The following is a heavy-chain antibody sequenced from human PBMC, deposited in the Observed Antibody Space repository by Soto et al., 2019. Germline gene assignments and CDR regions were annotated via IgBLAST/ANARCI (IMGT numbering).Heavy chain of an antibody. D-gene: IGHD2-2*01. Sequence: GASVKVSCKDSGGTFSSYAISWVRQAPGQGLEWMGGIIPIFGTANYAQKFQGRVTITADESTSTAYMELSSLRSEDTAVYYCARDRVVTPPTWSFDLWGRGTMVTVYS. V-gene: IGHV1-69*13. CDR2: IIPIFGTA. CDR3: ARDRVVTPPTWSFDL. J-gene: IGHJ2*01. CDR1: GGTFSSYA.